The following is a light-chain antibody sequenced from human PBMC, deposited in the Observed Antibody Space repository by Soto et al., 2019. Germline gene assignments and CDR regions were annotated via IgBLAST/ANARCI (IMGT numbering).Light chain of an antibody. CDR1: NSDIGHYKY. CDR2: DGS. Sequence: QSALTQPASVSGSPGQSITISCSGTNSDIGHYKYVSWFQQHPGKAPKVLIYDGSTRHSGVSNRFSGSKSGSTACLTISGLQAEDEADYYCSSFTTSSTWVFGGGTKLTVL. CDR3: SSFTTSSTWV. V-gene: IGLV2-14*01. J-gene: IGLJ3*02.